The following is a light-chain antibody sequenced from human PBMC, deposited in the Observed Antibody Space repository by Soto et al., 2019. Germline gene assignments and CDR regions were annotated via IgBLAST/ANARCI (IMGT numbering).Light chain of an antibody. Sequence: GDRATITCRASQSISPWLAWYQQRPGKAPKVLMYTTPTLQAGVPSRFSGSGYGTEFNRTSSSLQPEDFATYYCRQYKTYSRTFGQGTKVEI. CDR3: RQYKTYSRT. J-gene: IGKJ1*01. CDR1: QSISPW. CDR2: TTP. V-gene: IGKV1-5*03.